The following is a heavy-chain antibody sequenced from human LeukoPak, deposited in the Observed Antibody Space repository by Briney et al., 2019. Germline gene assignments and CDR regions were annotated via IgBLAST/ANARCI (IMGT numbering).Heavy chain of an antibody. CDR1: GFTFSSSA. J-gene: IGHJ6*02. V-gene: IGHV3-23*01. CDR2: ISGSGGST. Sequence: GGSLRLSCAASGFTFSSSAMNWVRQAPGKGLEWVSAISGSGGSTYYADSVKGRLTISRDNSKNTLYLQMNSLRAEDTAVYHCAKGTAVSYYYGMDVWGQGTTVTVSS. D-gene: IGHD4-17*01. CDR3: AKGTAVSYYYGMDV.